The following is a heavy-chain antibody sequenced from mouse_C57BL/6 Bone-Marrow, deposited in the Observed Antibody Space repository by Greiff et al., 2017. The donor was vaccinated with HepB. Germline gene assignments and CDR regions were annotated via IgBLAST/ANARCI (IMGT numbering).Heavy chain of an antibody. D-gene: IGHD1-1*01. Sequence: EVKLVESGGGLVKPGGSLKLSCAASGFTFSSYAMSWVRQTPEKRLEWVATISDGGSYTYYPDNVKGRFTISRDNAKNNLYLQMSHLKSEDTAMYYCARDITTVVATAGAMDYWGQGTSVTVSS. V-gene: IGHV5-4*01. CDR1: GFTFSSYA. CDR2: ISDGGSYT. J-gene: IGHJ4*01. CDR3: ARDITTVVATAGAMDY.